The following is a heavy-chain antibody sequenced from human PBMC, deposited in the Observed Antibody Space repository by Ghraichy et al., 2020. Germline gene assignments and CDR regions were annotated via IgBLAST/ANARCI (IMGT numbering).Heavy chain of an antibody. V-gene: IGHV4-34*01. Sequence: SQTLSLTCAVYGGSFSGYYWSWIRQPPGKGLEWIGEINHSGSTNYNPSLKSRVTISVDTSKNQFSLQLSSVTAADTAVYYCARGGIGGVDYWGQGTLVTVSS. CDR2: INHSGST. J-gene: IGHJ4*02. CDR3: ARGGIGGVDY. D-gene: IGHD2-15*01. CDR1: GGSFSGYY.